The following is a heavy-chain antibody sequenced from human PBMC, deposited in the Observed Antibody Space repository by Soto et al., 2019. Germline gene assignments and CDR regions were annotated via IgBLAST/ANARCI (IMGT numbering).Heavy chain of an antibody. CDR1: GFTFRNYW. CDR3: VRLRYDSRGYYSYFDY. Sequence: EVQLVESGGGLVQPGGSLRLSCAASGFTFRNYWMSWVRQAPGSGLEWVANIKQDGSEKYYVDSVKGRFTFSRDNAKNSLYLQMNGLRAEDTAVYYCVRLRYDSRGYYSYFDYWGQGTLVTVSS. CDR2: IKQDGSEK. D-gene: IGHD3-22*01. J-gene: IGHJ4*02. V-gene: IGHV3-7*03.